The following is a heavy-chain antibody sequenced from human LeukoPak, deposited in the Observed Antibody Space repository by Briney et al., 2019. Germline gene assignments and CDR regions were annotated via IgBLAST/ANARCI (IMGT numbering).Heavy chain of an antibody. Sequence: GRSLRLSCAPSGFTFDDFAMHWVRHAPGGGLGWVSGISWNSGRIGYAVSVKGRFTSSKDNAKNSLYLQMNSLRAEDTSLYDCAKDHISSSWYHYYGMDVWGQGTTVTVSS. CDR1: GFTFDDFA. CDR3: AKDHISSSWYHYYGMDV. D-gene: IGHD6-13*01. V-gene: IGHV3-9*01. CDR2: ISWNSGRI. J-gene: IGHJ6*02.